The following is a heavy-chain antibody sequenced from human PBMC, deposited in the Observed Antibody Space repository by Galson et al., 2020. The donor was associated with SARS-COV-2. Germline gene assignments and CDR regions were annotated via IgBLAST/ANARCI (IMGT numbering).Heavy chain of an antibody. D-gene: IGHD3-10*02. Sequence: ASVTVSCKASGYTFTSYAINWVRQAPGQGLEWMGWISAYSGNTNYAQKFQGRVTMTTDTSTSTGYMELRSLRSDDTAVYYCARDIYCVSWVFDYWCQGSLFSVFS. CDR3: ARDIYCVSWVFDY. CDR2: ISAYSGNT. V-gene: IGHV1-18*01. J-gene: IGHJ4*02. CDR1: GYTFTSYA.